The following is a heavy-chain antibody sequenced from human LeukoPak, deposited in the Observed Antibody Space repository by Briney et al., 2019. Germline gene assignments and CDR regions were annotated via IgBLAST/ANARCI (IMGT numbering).Heavy chain of an antibody. CDR3: ARDKTTTGTERIYYYYMDV. CDR1: GGSISSGSYY. V-gene: IGHV4-61*02. D-gene: IGHD1-1*01. J-gene: IGHJ6*03. CDR2: IYTSGST. Sequence: SETLSLTCTVSGGSISSGSYYWSWIRQPAGKGLEWIGRIYTSGSTNYNPSLKSRVTISVDTSKNQFSLKLSSVTAADTAVYYCARDKTTTGTERIYYYYMDVWGKGTTVTVSS.